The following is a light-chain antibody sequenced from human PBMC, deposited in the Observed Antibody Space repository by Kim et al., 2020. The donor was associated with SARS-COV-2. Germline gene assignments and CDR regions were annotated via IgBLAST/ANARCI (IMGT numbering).Light chain of an antibody. CDR2: GKN. CDR1: SLRTYY. Sequence: SELTQDPAVSVALGQTVRITCQGDSLRTYYATWYQQKPGQAPMVVIYGKNNRPSGIPDRFSGSSSGNTASLTITGTQAGDEADYYCNSRDSNDNVVFGGGTQLTVL. CDR3: NSRDSNDNVV. V-gene: IGLV3-19*01. J-gene: IGLJ2*01.